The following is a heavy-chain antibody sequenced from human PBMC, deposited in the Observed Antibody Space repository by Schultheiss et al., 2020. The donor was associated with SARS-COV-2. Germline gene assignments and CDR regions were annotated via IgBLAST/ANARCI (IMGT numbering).Heavy chain of an antibody. D-gene: IGHD1-1*01. V-gene: IGHV4-31*03. CDR2: IYYSGST. J-gene: IGHJ5*02. CDR1: GGSISSGGYY. Sequence: SQTLSLTCPVSGGSISSGGYYWTWIRQHPGKGLEWILFIYYSGSTYYNPSHRSRVTISVNKSKNQFSLKLTSMTAADTAVYYCAREEGSDDPFDPWGQGTLVTVSS. CDR3: AREEGSDDPFDP.